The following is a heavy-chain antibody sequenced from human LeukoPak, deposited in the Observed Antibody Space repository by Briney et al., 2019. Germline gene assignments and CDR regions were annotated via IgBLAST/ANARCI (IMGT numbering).Heavy chain of an antibody. J-gene: IGHJ6*03. CDR3: ARSELGVYYYYYYHMDV. CDR2: IYYSGST. D-gene: IGHD7-27*01. CDR1: GGSISSHY. V-gene: IGHV4-59*11. Sequence: SETLSLTCTVSGGSISSHYWSWIRQPPGKGLEWIGYIYYSGSTNYNPSLKSRVTISVDTSKNQFSLKLSSVTAADTAVYYCARSELGVYYYYYYHMDVWGKGTTVTVSS.